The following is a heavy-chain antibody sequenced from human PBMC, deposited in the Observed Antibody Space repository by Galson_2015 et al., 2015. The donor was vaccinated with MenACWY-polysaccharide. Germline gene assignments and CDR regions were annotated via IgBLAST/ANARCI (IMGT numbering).Heavy chain of an antibody. Sequence: SLRLSCAASGFTFSSYSMNWVRQAPGKGLEWVSSISSSSSYIYYADSVKGRFTISRDNAKNSLYLQMNSLRAEDTAVYYCARDGDDYGDPYYFDYWGQGTLVTVSS. CDR2: ISSSSSYI. V-gene: IGHV3-21*01. D-gene: IGHD4-17*01. J-gene: IGHJ4*02. CDR3: ARDGDDYGDPYYFDY. CDR1: GFTFSSYS.